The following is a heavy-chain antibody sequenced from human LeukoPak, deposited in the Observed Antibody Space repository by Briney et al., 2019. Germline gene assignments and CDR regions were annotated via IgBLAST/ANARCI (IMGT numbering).Heavy chain of an antibody. Sequence: GASVKVSCKASGYSFTSYYMHWVRQAPGQGLEWMGWINPNSGGTNYAQKFQGRVTMTRDTSISTAYVELSGLRSDDTAVYYCARGGPLYYFMEVWGQGTTVIVSS. CDR2: INPNSGGT. CDR3: ARGGPLYYFMEV. D-gene: IGHD3-16*01. J-gene: IGHJ6*02. CDR1: GYSFTSYY. V-gene: IGHV1-2*02.